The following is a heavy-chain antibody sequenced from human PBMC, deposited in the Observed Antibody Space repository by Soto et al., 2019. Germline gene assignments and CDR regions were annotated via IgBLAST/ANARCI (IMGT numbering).Heavy chain of an antibody. J-gene: IGHJ5*02. CDR1: GFTFSDYY. CDR2: ISSSGSTI. D-gene: IGHD2-2*01. CDR3: ARPHLVPAATNWFDP. Sequence: QVQLVESGGGLVKPGGSLRLSCAASGFTFSDYYMSWIRQAPGKWLEWVSYISSSGSTIYYADSVKGRFTISRDNATTSLYLQMNSLRAEDTAVYYCARPHLVPAATNWFDPWGQGTLVTVSS. V-gene: IGHV3-11*01.